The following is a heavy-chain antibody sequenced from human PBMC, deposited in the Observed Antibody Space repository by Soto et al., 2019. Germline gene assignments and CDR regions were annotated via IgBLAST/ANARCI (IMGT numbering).Heavy chain of an antibody. D-gene: IGHD3-3*01. CDR1: GGSISSGGYY. Sequence: PSLTCTVSGGSISSGGYYWSWIRQHPGKGLEWIGYIYYSGSTYYNPSLKSRVTISVDTSKNQFSLKLSSVTAADTAVYYCASTGRDGERIFFDYWGQGTLVTVSS. V-gene: IGHV4-31*03. CDR3: ASTGRDGERIFFDY. CDR2: IYYSGST. J-gene: IGHJ4*02.